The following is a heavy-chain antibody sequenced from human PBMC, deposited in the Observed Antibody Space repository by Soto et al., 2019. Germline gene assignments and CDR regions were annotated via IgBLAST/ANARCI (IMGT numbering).Heavy chain of an antibody. J-gene: IGHJ5*02. D-gene: IGHD6-13*01. CDR2: MNPNSGNT. Sequence: ASVKVSCKASGYTLTSYDINWVRQATGQGLEWMGWMNPNSGNTGYAQKFQGRVTMTRNTSISTAYMELSSLRSEDTAVYYCARGRGEYSSSWYRRGDWFDPWGQGTLVTVSS. V-gene: IGHV1-8*01. CDR1: GYTLTSYD. CDR3: ARGRGEYSSSWYRRGDWFDP.